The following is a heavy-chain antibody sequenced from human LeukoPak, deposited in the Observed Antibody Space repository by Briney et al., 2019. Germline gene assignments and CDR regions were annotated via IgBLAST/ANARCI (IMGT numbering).Heavy chain of an antibody. J-gene: IGHJ6*02. CDR1: GYSFTNYW. Sequence: GESLKISCKGSGYSFTNYWIGWVRQMPGKGLEWMGIIYPGDSDTRYSPSFQGQVTISADKSISTAYLQWSSLKASDTAMYYCARHVSGGGAAAGKYYYYYYGMDVWGQGTTVTVSS. D-gene: IGHD6-13*01. CDR3: ARHVSGGGAAAGKYYYYYYGMDV. V-gene: IGHV5-51*01. CDR2: IYPGDSDT.